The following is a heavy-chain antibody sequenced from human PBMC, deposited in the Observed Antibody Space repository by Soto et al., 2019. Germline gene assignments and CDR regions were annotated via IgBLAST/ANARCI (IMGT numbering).Heavy chain of an antibody. V-gene: IGHV4-59*08. CDR1: GGSITSYY. CDR2: INHSGIT. D-gene: IGHD3-10*01. Sequence: QVQLQESGPGLVKPSETLSLTCSVSGGSITSYYCSWFRQPPGKGLEWIGYINHSGITSYNPSLKSRVTMSLDTSKNHFFLKVNSVTAADAAVDNCERQQFGELHALVDVWGHGTTVTVSS. CDR3: ERQQFGELHALVDV. J-gene: IGHJ6*02.